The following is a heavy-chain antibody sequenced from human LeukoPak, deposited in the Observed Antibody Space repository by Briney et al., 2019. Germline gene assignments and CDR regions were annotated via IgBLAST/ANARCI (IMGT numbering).Heavy chain of an antibody. CDR2: ISSSSSYI. J-gene: IGHJ4*02. D-gene: IGHD6-19*01. V-gene: IGHV3-21*04. CDR3: ARALTPHYSSGPPGY. Sequence: GGSLRLSCAASGFTFSSYSMNWVRQAPGKGLEWVSSISSSSSYIYYADSVKGRFTVSRDNAKNSLYLQMNSLRAEDTAVYYCARALTPHYSSGPPGYWGQGTLVTVSS. CDR1: GFTFSSYS.